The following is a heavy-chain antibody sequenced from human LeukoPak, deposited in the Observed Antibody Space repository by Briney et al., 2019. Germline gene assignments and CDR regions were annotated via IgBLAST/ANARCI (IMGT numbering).Heavy chain of an antibody. CDR2: INPNSGGT. Sequence: SVTVTCKASGYTLTGYYMHWVRQPPGQGLEGMGWINPNSGGTNYAQKFQGRVTMTRDTSISTAYMELSRLRSDDTAVYYCARAIAVATFDYWGQGTLVTVSS. D-gene: IGHD6-19*01. CDR3: ARAIAVATFDY. V-gene: IGHV1-2*02. CDR1: GYTLTGYY. J-gene: IGHJ4*02.